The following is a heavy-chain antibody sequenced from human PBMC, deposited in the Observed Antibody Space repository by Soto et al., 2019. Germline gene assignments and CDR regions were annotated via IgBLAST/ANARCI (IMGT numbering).Heavy chain of an antibody. V-gene: IGHV4-34*01. CDR3: ARDIVRYFDWLFRSGMDV. J-gene: IGHJ6*02. Sequence: SETLSLTCAVYGGSFSGYYWSWIRQPPGKGLEWIGEINHSGSTNYNPSLKSRVTISVDTSKNQFSLKLSSVTAADTAVYYCARDIVRYFDWLFRSGMDVWGQGTTVTVSS. CDR1: GGSFSGYY. CDR2: INHSGST. D-gene: IGHD3-9*01.